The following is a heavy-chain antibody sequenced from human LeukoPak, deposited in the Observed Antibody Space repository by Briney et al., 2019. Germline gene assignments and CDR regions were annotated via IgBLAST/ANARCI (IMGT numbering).Heavy chain of an antibody. Sequence: GGSLRLSCAASGFTFSSYGMHWVRPAPGKGLEGVAFIRYDGSNKYYADSVKGRFTISRDNSKNTLYLQMNSLRAEDTAVYYCAKESMTTVTTFDYWGQGTLVTVSS. CDR1: GFTFSSYG. D-gene: IGHD4-17*01. CDR2: IRYDGSNK. CDR3: AKESMTTVTTFDY. J-gene: IGHJ4*02. V-gene: IGHV3-30*02.